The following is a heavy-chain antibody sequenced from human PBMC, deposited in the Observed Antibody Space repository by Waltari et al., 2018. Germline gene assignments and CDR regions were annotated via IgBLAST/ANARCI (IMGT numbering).Heavy chain of an antibody. Sequence: QVQLQESGPGLVKPSQTLSLTCTVSGGSISSGSYYWSWIRQPTGKGLEWIGRIYTSGSTNYNPSLKSRVTISVDTSKNQFSLKLSAVTAADTAVYYCARDRRPAKYGMDVWGQGTTVTVSS. J-gene: IGHJ6*02. CDR1: GGSISSGSYY. V-gene: IGHV4-61*02. CDR2: IYTSGST. CDR3: ARDRRPAKYGMDV.